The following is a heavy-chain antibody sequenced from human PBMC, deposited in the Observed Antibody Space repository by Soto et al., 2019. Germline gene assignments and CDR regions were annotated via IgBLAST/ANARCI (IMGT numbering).Heavy chain of an antibody. D-gene: IGHD5-12*01. Sequence: ETLSLTCAVSGYSISSGYYWCWIRQAPGKGLEWIGNIYHSGNTYYNPSLKSRVTMSVDTSKNQFSLKVTSVTAADTAVYYCARGERAMATIIKWFDPWGQGTLVTVSS. CDR2: IYHSGNT. CDR1: GYSISSGYY. V-gene: IGHV4-38-2*01. J-gene: IGHJ5*02. CDR3: ARGERAMATIIKWFDP.